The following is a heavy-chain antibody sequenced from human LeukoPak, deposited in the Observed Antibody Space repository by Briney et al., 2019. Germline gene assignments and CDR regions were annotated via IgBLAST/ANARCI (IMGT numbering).Heavy chain of an antibody. CDR3: ARSYEVPLLYGMDV. CDR2: IYPGDSDT. CDR1: GSSFTSYW. J-gene: IGHJ6*02. Sequence: GASLQISCKGSGSSFTSYWIGWVRPLPGKGLEWMGIIYPGDSDTRYSPSFQGQVTISADKSISTAYLQWSSLKASDTAMYYCARSYEVPLLYGMDVWGQGTTVTVSS. D-gene: IGHD2-2*01. V-gene: IGHV5-51*01.